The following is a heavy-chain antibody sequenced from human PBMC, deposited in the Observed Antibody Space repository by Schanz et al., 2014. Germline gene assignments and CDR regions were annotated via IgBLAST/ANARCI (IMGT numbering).Heavy chain of an antibody. CDR2: ISSSGSYI. CDR1: GFTFSSYA. CDR3: ARGTDWNLHY. Sequence: DVQLLESGGGLVQPGRSLRLSCAASGFTFSSYAMHWVRQAPGKGLEWVSSISSSGSYIHYADSVKGRFTISRDNAKNSLYLQMNSLRAGDTAVYYCARGTDWNLHYWGQGALVTVSS. D-gene: IGHD1-1*01. J-gene: IGHJ4*02. V-gene: IGHV3-21*01.